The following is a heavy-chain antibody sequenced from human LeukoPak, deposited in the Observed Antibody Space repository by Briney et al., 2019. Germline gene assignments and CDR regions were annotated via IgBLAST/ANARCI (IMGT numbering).Heavy chain of an antibody. CDR3: ARVLHFANFDL. CDR1: GGSLTTDNW. Sequence: LETLCVTRTVSGGSLTTDNWWTWVRQPPGKGLEWIGEIHHSGSTNYNPSVKSRVTISIDKSKNQFSLKLTSVTAADTAVYYCARVLHFANFDLWGSRLIVSVSS. J-gene: IGHJ2*01. CDR2: IHHSGST. D-gene: IGHD3-3*02. V-gene: IGHV4-4*02.